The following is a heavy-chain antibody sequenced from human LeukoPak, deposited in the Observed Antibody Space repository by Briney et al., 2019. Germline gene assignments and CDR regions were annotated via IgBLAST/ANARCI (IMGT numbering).Heavy chain of an antibody. CDR1: GYSFNSYY. Sequence: ASVKVSCKTSGYSFNSYYIHWVRQAPGQGLEWMGGIIPVFGTANYAQKFQGRVTITADESTSTSYMELSSLRLEDTAVYYCARGGVLRYFDGLLYLDYWGQGTLVTVSS. CDR3: ARGGVLRYFDGLLYLDY. J-gene: IGHJ4*02. CDR2: IIPVFGTA. V-gene: IGHV1-69*13. D-gene: IGHD3-9*01.